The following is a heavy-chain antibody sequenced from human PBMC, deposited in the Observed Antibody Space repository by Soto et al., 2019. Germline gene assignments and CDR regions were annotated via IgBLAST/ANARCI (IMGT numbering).Heavy chain of an antibody. CDR3: ARGGSQSVDY. V-gene: IGHV3-7*01. CDR1: GFTFSRYW. D-gene: IGHD3-3*01. Sequence: EVQLVESGGGLVQPGGSLRLSCAASGFTFSRYWRSWVRQAPGKGPEWVANIKEDGTEKYHVNSEEGRFTISRDNAKNSLNLQMNSLRAEDTAIYYCARGGSQSVDYWGQGTLVTVSS. J-gene: IGHJ4*02. CDR2: IKEDGTEK.